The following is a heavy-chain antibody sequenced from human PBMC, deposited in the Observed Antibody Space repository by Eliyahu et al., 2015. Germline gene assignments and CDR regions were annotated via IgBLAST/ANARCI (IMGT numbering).Heavy chain of an antibody. CDR1: GGPISSGGYY. D-gene: IGHD2-2*01. Sequence: QVQLQESGPGLVKPSQTLSLTCTXSGGPISSGGYYWTWIRQHPGKGLEWIGHIYNSGSTYYNPSLKSRVTISIDTSKNQFSLKLSSVTAADTAVYYCAREIVVVANXRRWLDPWGQGTLVTVSS. J-gene: IGHJ5*02. CDR2: IYNSGST. V-gene: IGHV4-31*03. CDR3: AREIVVVANXRRWLDP.